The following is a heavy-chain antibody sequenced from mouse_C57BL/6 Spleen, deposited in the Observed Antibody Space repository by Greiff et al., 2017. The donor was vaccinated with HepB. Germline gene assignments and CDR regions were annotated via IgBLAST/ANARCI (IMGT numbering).Heavy chain of an antibody. CDR1: GYAFSSSW. CDR3: ANDGSSWFAY. J-gene: IGHJ3*01. Sequence: VKLQESGPELVKPGASVKISCKASGYAFSSSWMNWVKQRPGKGLEWIGRIYPGDGDTNYNGKFKGKATLTADKSSSTAYMQLSSLTSEDSAVYFCANDGSSWFAYWGQGTLVTVSA. CDR2: IYPGDGDT. V-gene: IGHV1-82*01. D-gene: IGHD2-3*01.